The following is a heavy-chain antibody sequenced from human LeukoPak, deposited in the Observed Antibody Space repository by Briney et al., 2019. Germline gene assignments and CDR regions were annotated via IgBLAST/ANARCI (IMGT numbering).Heavy chain of an antibody. J-gene: IGHJ4*02. D-gene: IGHD5-18*01. CDR2: ITSSSTYI. CDR3: ARGSSSSGCYGYGSIDY. V-gene: IGHV3-21*01. CDR1: GFSFSSYS. Sequence: GGSLRLSCAASGFSFSSYSMNWVRQAPGKGLEWVSSITSSSTYIYYADSAKGRFTISRDNAKNSLYLQMNSLRAEDTAIYYCARGSSSSGCYGYGSIDYWGQGTLVTVSS.